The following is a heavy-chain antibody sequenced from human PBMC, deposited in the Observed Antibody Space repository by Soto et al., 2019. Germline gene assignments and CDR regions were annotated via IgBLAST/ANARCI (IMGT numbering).Heavy chain of an antibody. J-gene: IGHJ6*02. CDR1: AVTCSSYA. D-gene: IGHD2-2*01. Sequence: ASVKVSCKASAVTCSSYAISWVRQAPGQGLEWMGGIIPIFGTANYAQKFQGRATITADESTSTAYMELSSLRSEDTAVYYCASPWCSSTSCPPYYYGMDVWGQGTTVTVSS. CDR3: ASPWCSSTSCPPYYYGMDV. V-gene: IGHV1-69*13. CDR2: IIPIFGTA.